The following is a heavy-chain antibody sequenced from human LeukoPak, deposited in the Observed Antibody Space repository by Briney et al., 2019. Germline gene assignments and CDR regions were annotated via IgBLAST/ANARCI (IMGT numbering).Heavy chain of an antibody. CDR2: ISSSSSTI. J-gene: IGHJ6*04. V-gene: IGHV3-48*03. Sequence: GGALRLSCAASGFTFSSYEMNWVRQAPGKGLEWVSYISSSSSTIYYADSVKGRFTISRDNAKNSLYLQMNSLRAEDTAVYYCAELGITMIGGVWGKGTTVTISS. D-gene: IGHD3-10*02. CDR1: GFTFSSYE. CDR3: AELGITMIGGV.